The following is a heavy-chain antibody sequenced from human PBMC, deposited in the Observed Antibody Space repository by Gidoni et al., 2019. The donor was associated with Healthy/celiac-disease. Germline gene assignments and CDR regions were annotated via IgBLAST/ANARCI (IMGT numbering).Heavy chain of an antibody. Sequence: QVQLVQSGAEGKKPGSSVKVSCKASGGTFRSYAISWVRQAPGKGLEWMGRIIPILGIANYAQKFQGRVTITADKSTSTAYMELSSLRSEDTAVYYCASEEGYGGNKYYYYYGMDVWGQGTTVTVSS. D-gene: IGHD2-15*01. CDR2: IIPILGIA. CDR3: ASEEGYGGNKYYYYYGMDV. V-gene: IGHV1-69*04. J-gene: IGHJ6*02. CDR1: GGTFRSYA.